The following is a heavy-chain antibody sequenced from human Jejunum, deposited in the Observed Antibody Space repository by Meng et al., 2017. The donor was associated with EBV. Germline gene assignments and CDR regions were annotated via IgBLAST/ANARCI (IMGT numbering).Heavy chain of an antibody. CDR1: GFTLSDHW. CDR3: TRAGYYRFDY. Sequence: EVQLVGAGGGLVKPGGSLRFSWAASGFTLSDHWIHWVRQAPGEGLMWVSRINPDGRTINYGDSVKGRFTISRDNAKNTVYLQMNSLRAEDTAVYYCTRAGYYRFDYWGQGALVTVSS. J-gene: IGHJ4*02. CDR2: INPDGRTI. D-gene: IGHD1-26*01. V-gene: IGHV3-74*01.